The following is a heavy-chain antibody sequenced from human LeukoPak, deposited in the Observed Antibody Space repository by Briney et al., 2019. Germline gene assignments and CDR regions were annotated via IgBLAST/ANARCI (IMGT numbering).Heavy chain of an antibody. J-gene: IGHJ5*02. D-gene: IGHD6-13*01. V-gene: IGHV4-59*01. CDR1: GGSISSYY. CDR2: IYYSGST. Sequence: PSETLSLTCTVSGGSISSYYWSWIRQPPGKGLEWIGYIYYSGSTNYNPSLKSRVTISVDTSKNQFSLKLSSVTAADTAVYYCARRRIAAGTNWFDPWGQGILVTVSS. CDR3: ARRRIAAGTNWFDP.